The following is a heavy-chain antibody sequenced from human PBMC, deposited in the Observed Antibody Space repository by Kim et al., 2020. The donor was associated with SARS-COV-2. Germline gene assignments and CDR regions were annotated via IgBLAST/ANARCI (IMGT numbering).Heavy chain of an antibody. Sequence: GGSLRLSCLTSGFPFTTYSMNWVRQAPGGGLEWIAFISNSGSTIYYADSVRGRFTISRDTAKNSLFLQMTSLRLDDTATYFCATGFRSNTFDFWGRGTL. CDR2: ISNSGSTI. CDR3: ATGFRSNTFDF. V-gene: IGHV3-48*03. D-gene: IGHD1-26*01. J-gene: IGHJ4*02. CDR1: GFPFTTYS.